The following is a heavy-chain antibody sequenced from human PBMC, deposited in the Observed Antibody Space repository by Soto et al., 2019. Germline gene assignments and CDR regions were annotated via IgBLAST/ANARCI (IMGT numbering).Heavy chain of an antibody. CDR1: GGSISSSSYY. Sequence: SETLSLTCTVSGGSISSSSYYWGWIRQPPGKGLEWIGSIYYSGSTYYNPSLKSRVTISVDTSKNQFSLKLSSVTAADTAVYYCARREFEYYYGMDVWGEGTTVTVSS. D-gene: IGHD3-10*01. J-gene: IGHJ6*02. CDR2: IYYSGST. CDR3: ARREFEYYYGMDV. V-gene: IGHV4-39*01.